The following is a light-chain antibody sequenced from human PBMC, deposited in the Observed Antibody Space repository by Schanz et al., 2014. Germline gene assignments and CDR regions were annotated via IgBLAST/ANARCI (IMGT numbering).Light chain of an antibody. CDR3: GSYTTSINYV. CDR2: DVS. J-gene: IGLJ1*01. CDR1: SSDVGSYNL. V-gene: IGLV2-14*02. Sequence: QSALTQPASVSGSPGQSITISCTGTSSDVGSYNLVSWYQQHPGKAPKLMIYDVSNRPSGVSNRFSGSKSGNTASLTISGLQAEDEADYYCGSYTTSINYVFGTGTKLTVL.